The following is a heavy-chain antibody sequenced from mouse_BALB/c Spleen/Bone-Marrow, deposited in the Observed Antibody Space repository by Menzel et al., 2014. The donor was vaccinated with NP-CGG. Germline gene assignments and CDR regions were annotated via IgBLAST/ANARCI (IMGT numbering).Heavy chain of an antibody. CDR3: TSPQLGRDY. V-gene: IGHV1S81*02. Sequence: QVQLQQSGAELVKPGASVKLSCKASGYTIXSYWMYWVKQRPGQGLEWIGEINPSNGRTDYNEKFKTKATLTVDSSSSTAYMQLSSLTSEDSAVYYCTSPQLGRDYWGQGTTLTVSS. CDR1: GYTIXSYW. CDR2: INPSNGRT. D-gene: IGHD4-1*02. J-gene: IGHJ2*01.